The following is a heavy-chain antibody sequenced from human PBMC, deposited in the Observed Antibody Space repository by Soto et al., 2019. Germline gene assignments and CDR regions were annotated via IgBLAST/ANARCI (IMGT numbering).Heavy chain of an antibody. Sequence: GGSLRLSCAGSGFTFSDHYMDWVRQAPGKGLEWVGRSGNKAKRYTTEYAASVKGRFIISRDGSKNSLYLQMNSLKTEDTAVYYCALDMAATYYGMDVWGPGTTVTVSS. D-gene: IGHD2-2*03. J-gene: IGHJ6*02. CDR2: SGNKAKRYTT. V-gene: IGHV3-72*01. CDR1: GFTFSDHY. CDR3: ALDMAATYYGMDV.